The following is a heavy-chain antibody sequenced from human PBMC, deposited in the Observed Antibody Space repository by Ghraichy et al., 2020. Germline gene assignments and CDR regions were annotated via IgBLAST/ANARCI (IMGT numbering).Heavy chain of an antibody. D-gene: IGHD4-17*01. CDR2: IYYSGST. CDR1: GGSISSYY. CDR3: ARNDDYGDANDAFDI. V-gene: IGHV4-59*08. Sequence: SETLSLTCTVSGGSISSYYWSWIRQPPGKGLEWIGYIYYSGSTNYNPSLKSRVTISVDTSKNQFSLKLSSVTAADTAVYYCARNDDYGDANDAFDIWGQGTMVTVSS. J-gene: IGHJ3*02.